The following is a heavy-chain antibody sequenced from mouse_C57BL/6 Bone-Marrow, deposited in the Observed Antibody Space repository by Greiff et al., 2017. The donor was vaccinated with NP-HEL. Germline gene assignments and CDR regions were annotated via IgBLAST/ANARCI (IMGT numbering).Heavy chain of an antibody. CDR3: ARGLEEYFDV. Sequence: EVQLQESGGGLVKPGGSLKLSCAASGFTFSSYAMSWVRQTPEKRLEWVATISDGGSYTYYTDNVKGRFTISRDNAKNNLYLQMSHLKSEDTAMYYCARGLEEYFDVWGTGTTVTVSS. D-gene: IGHD4-1*01. V-gene: IGHV5-4*01. J-gene: IGHJ1*03. CDR1: GFTFSSYA. CDR2: ISDGGSYT.